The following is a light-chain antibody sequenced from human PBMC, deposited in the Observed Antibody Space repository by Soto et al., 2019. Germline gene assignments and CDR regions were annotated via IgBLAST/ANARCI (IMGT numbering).Light chain of an antibody. CDR3: QQLKGSAWT. CDR2: GAS. Sequence: IQLTQSPSSPSASVGDRVTITCRARPAIASFLAWYQQKPGTAPKLLIYGASTLQSGVPSRFSGSRSGTDYTLTIASLQPEDFATYYCQQLKGSAWTLGQGTKVDI. CDR1: PAIASF. V-gene: IGKV1-9*01. J-gene: IGKJ1*01.